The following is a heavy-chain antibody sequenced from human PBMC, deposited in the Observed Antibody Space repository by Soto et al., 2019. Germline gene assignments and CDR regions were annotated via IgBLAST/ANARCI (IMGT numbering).Heavy chain of an antibody. D-gene: IGHD3-22*01. CDR2: IYYTGTT. V-gene: IGHV4-39*01. CDR3: ARYYDSSDRPYFHH. J-gene: IGHJ1*01. CDR1: GGSISSSGFY. Sequence: SETLSLTCTVSGGSISSSGFYWGWIRQPPGKGLESVGTIYYTGTTYYNPSLKTRLTISVDTSKNQFSLKLSSVTAADTAVYFCARYYDSSDRPYFHHWGQGMLVTVSS.